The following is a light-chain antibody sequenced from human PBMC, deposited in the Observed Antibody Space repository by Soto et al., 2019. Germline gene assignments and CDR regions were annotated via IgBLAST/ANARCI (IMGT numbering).Light chain of an antibody. CDR2: DVS. J-gene: IGLJ2*01. V-gene: IGLV2-14*01. CDR1: SSDFGTYNF. Sequence: QSVLTQPASVSGSPGQSITISCTGTSSDFGTYNFVSWYQQHPGNAPKLMIYDVSNRPSGVSIRFSGSKSGNTASLTISGLQAEDEADYYCASYTSSSTLIVFGGGTKLTVL. CDR3: ASYTSSSTLIV.